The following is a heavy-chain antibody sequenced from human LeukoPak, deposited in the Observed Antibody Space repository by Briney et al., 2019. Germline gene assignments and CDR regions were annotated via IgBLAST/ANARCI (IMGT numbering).Heavy chain of an antibody. CDR1: GFNFNSYW. D-gene: IGHD3-10*01. J-gene: IGHJ4*02. CDR2: IKQDGSEI. V-gene: IGHV3-7*04. Sequence: TGGSLRLSCAASGFNFNSYWMSWVSQAPGKGLECVANIKQDGSEIYFVDSVKGRFTISRDNAKSSLYLQMNSLRGEDTAVYYCATARYGSAGYFYDFWGQGTLVTVSS. CDR3: ATARYGSAGYFYDF.